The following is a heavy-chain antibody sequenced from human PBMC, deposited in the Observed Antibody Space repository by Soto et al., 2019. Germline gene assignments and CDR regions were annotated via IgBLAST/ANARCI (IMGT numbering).Heavy chain of an antibody. D-gene: IGHD3-22*01. V-gene: IGHV3-21*01. Sequence: GGSLRLSCAASGVTFSSYSMNWVRQAPGKGLEWVSSISSSSSYIYYADSVKGRFTISRDNAKNSLYLQMNSLRAEDTAVYYCARDYYDSSGYYSVPAYWGQGTLVTVSS. CDR3: ARDYYDSSGYYSVPAY. CDR2: ISSSSSYI. CDR1: GVTFSSYS. J-gene: IGHJ4*02.